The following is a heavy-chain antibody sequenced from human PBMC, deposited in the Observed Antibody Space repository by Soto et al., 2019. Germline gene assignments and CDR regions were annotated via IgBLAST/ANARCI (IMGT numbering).Heavy chain of an antibody. V-gene: IGHV4-34*01. J-gene: IGHJ6*02. CDR2: INHSGST. CDR3: ARVIMVRGVMSGMDV. CDR1: GGSFSGYY. Sequence: PSETLSLTCAVYGGSFSGYYWSWIRQPPGKGLEWIGEINHSGSTNYNPSLKGRVTISVDTSKNQFSLKLSSVTAADTAVYYCARVIMVRGVMSGMDVWGQGTTVTVS. D-gene: IGHD3-10*01.